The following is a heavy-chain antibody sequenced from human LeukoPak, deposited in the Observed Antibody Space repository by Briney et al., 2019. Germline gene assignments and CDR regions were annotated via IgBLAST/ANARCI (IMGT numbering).Heavy chain of an antibody. J-gene: IGHJ6*02. D-gene: IGHD6-19*01. Sequence: ASVKVSRKASGYTFTSYGISWVRQAPGQGLEWMGWISAYNGNTNYAQKLQGRVTMTTDTSTSTAYMELRSLRSDDTAVYYCARDPIAVAGADPYYYYGMDVWGQGTTVTVSS. CDR1: GYTFTSYG. V-gene: IGHV1-18*01. CDR2: ISAYNGNT. CDR3: ARDPIAVAGADPYYYYGMDV.